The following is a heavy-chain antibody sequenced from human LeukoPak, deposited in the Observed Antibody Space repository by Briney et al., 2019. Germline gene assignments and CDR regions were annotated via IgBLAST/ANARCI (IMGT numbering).Heavy chain of an antibody. J-gene: IGHJ6*03. D-gene: IGHD2-15*01. Sequence: SETLSLTCTVSGGSISSSSYYWSWIRQPAGKGLEWIGRIYTSGSTNYNPSLKSRVTISVDTSKNQFSLKLSSVTAADTAVYYCARNSRYCSGGSCYRYYYYMDVWGKGTTVTISS. CDR1: GGSISSSSYY. CDR2: IYTSGST. CDR3: ARNSRYCSGGSCYRYYYYMDV. V-gene: IGHV4-61*02.